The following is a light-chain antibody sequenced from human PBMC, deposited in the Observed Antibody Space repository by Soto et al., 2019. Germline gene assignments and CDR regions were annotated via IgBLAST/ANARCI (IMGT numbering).Light chain of an antibody. CDR3: QQFGSSPGFT. J-gene: IGKJ3*01. V-gene: IGKV3-20*01. CDR1: QNINSRY. CDR2: GAS. Sequence: EIVLTQSPGTLSLSPGERATLSCRASQNINSRYLAWYQQKPGQAPRLLIYGASSRATGIPDRVSGSGSGTDFTLTISRLEAEDFAVYYCQQFGSSPGFTFGPGTKVDIK.